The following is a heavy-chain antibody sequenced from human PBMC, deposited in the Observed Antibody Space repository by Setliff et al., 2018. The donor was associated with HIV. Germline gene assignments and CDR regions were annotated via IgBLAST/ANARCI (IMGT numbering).Heavy chain of an antibody. CDR1: GYTFTNYD. V-gene: IGHV1-8*01. CDR3: SRVGSYYNFWSGSPYYYGMDV. J-gene: IGHJ6*02. D-gene: IGHD3-3*01. CDR2: MTPNNGNT. Sequence: ASVKVSCKASGYTFTNYDINWVRQATGQGLEWMGGMTPNNGNTAYTQKFQGRVTMTSNTSINTAYMELSSLRSEDTAVYYCSRVGSYYNFWSGSPYYYGMDVWGQGTTVTVSS.